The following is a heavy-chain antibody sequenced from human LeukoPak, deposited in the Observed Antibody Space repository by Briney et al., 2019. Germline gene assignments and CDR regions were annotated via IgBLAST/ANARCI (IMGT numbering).Heavy chain of an antibody. Sequence: GGSLRLSCAASGFTFSSYGMHWVRQAPGKGLEWVAVISYDGSNKYYADSVKGRFTTSRDNSKNTLYLQMNSLRAEDTAVYYCAKDSAYHGMDVWGQGTTVTVSS. CDR1: GFTFSSYG. V-gene: IGHV3-30*18. CDR2: ISYDGSNK. J-gene: IGHJ6*02. CDR3: AKDSAYHGMDV.